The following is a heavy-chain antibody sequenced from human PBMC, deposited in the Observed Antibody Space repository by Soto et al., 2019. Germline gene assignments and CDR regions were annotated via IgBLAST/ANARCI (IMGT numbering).Heavy chain of an antibody. J-gene: IGHJ6*02. Sequence: GESPKISCKGSGYSFTSYWIGWVRQMPGKGLEWMGIIYPGDSDTRYSPSFQGQVTISADKSISTAYLQWSSLKASDTAMYYGARVGVVSPYYYYGMDVWGQGTTVTVSS. CDR1: GYSFTSYW. CDR2: IYPGDSDT. D-gene: IGHD3-3*01. CDR3: ARVGVVSPYYYYGMDV. V-gene: IGHV5-51*01.